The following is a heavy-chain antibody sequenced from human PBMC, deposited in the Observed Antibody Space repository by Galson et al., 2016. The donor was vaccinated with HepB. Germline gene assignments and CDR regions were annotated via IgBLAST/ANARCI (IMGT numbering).Heavy chain of an antibody. CDR3: ARNFIPAVHYSSGSHNWFDP. Sequence: SLRLSCAASGFTFKNYAMNWVRQPPGRGLEWVSGISGSGGSTASADSVKGRFTISRDNSKNTLYLQMDSLRVEDTAVYYCARNFIPAVHYSSGSHNWFDPWGQGTLVTVSS. J-gene: IGHJ5*02. V-gene: IGHV3-23*01. D-gene: IGHD3-10*01. CDR1: GFTFKNYA. CDR2: ISGSGGST.